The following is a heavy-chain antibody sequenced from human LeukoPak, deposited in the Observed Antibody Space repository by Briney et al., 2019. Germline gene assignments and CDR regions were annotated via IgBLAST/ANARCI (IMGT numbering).Heavy chain of an antibody. CDR3: ATRNHYDSSGYYYYYFDY. J-gene: IGHJ4*02. CDR2: IDSSSGYT. CDR1: GFTFSSHS. Sequence: GGSLRLSCAASGFTFSSHSMNWVRQAPGKGLEWVSSIDSSSGYTYYADSVKGRFTISRDNSKNTLYLQMNSLRAEDTAVYYCATRNHYDSSGYYYYYFDYWGQGTLVTVSS. D-gene: IGHD3-22*01. V-gene: IGHV3-21*04.